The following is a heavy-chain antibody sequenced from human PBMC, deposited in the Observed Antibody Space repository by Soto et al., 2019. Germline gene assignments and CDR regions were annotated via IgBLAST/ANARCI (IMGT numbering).Heavy chain of an antibody. Sequence: GGSLRLSCAASGFTFSSYSMSWVRQAPGKGLEWVSAISGSGGSTYYADSVKGRFTISRDNSKNTLYLQMNSLRAEDTAVYYYVKGSIAAAELKFDYWGQGTLVTVSS. CDR3: VKGSIAAAELKFDY. V-gene: IGHV3-23*01. CDR2: ISGSGGST. D-gene: IGHD6-13*01. CDR1: GFTFSSYS. J-gene: IGHJ4*02.